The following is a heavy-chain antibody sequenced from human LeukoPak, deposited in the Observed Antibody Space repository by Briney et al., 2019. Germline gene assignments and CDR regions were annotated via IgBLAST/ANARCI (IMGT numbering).Heavy chain of an antibody. CDR1: GGSFSAYY. J-gene: IGHJ6*03. D-gene: IGHD2-2*01. CDR3: ARDEVVVVPAAMVDYYYYYYMDV. Sequence: SETLSLTCGVSGGSFSAYYWSWIRQPAGKGLEWIGRIYTSGSTNYNPSLKSRVTMSVDTSKNQFSLKLSSVTAADTAVYYCARDEVVVVPAAMVDYYYYYYMDVWGKGTTVTVSS. CDR2: IYTSGST. V-gene: IGHV4-4*07.